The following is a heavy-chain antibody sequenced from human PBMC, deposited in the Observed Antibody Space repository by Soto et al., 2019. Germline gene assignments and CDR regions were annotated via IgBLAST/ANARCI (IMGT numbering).Heavy chain of an antibody. J-gene: IGHJ5*02. CDR3: ARDRASSSAWFDP. V-gene: IGHV4-31*03. CDR2: IYYSGST. CDR1: GGSISSGGYY. Sequence: PSETLSLTCTVSGGSISSGGYYWSWIRQHPGKGLEYIGYIYYSGSTYYNPSLKSRVTISVDTSKNQFSLKLSSVTAADTAVYYCARDRASSSAWFDPWSQGTLVTVSS. D-gene: IGHD6-6*01.